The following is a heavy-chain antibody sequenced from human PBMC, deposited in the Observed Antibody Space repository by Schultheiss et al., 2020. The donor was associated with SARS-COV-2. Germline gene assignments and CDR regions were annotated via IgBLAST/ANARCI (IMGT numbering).Heavy chain of an antibody. J-gene: IGHJ3*02. CDR2: ISGYNGNT. CDR1: GYTFTGYY. Sequence: ASVKVSCKASGYTFTGYYMHWVRQAPGQGLEWMGWISGYNGNTNYAQKLQGRVTMTTDTSTSTAYMELRSLRSDDTAVYYCARGYRDAFDIWGQGTMVTVSS. D-gene: IGHD1-14*01. V-gene: IGHV1-18*04. CDR3: ARGYRDAFDI.